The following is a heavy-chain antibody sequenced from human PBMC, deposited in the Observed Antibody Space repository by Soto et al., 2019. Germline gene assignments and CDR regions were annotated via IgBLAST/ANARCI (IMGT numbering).Heavy chain of an antibody. V-gene: IGHV3-21*01. CDR3: ARRSYDDY. Sequence: EVQLVESGGGLVKPGGSLRLSCAASGFTFRRYSMNWVRQAPGKGLEWVSSISSSSSYIYYGDSVKGRFTISRDNAKNSLYRHMNSVRAEDAAVYYCARRSYDDYWGQGTLVTVSS. CDR1: GFTFRRYS. J-gene: IGHJ4*02. CDR2: ISSSSSYI. D-gene: IGHD1-26*01.